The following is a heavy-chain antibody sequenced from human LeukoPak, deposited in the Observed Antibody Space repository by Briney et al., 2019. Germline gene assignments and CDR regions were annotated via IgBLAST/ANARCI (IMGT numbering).Heavy chain of an antibody. J-gene: IGHJ6*03. Sequence: SETLSLTCSVSGGSINSYYWSWIRQPPGKGLEWIGYIYYSGSTNYNPSLKSRVTISVDTSKNQFSLKLSSVTAADTAVYYCARGGGSYGETDYYYMDVWGKGTTVTVSS. CDR3: ARGGGSYGETDYYYMDV. CDR1: GGSINSYY. V-gene: IGHV4-59*01. D-gene: IGHD1-26*01. CDR2: IYYSGST.